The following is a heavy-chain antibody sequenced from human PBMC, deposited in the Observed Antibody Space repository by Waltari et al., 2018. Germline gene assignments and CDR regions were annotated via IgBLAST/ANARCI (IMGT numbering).Heavy chain of an antibody. V-gene: IGHV4-39*02. D-gene: IGHD1-1*01. CDR3: AKHGITTTNWSKTSHSWFGP. Sequence: QLQLLESGPGLVKPSETLSLTCAVSGDSLNSAIYYWAWIRQPPGKGLEWIGRVDYNGDTYYNPSLKSRVTISADASRNRFSLGLSSVTAADTGFYYCAKHGITTTNWSKTSHSWFGPWGQGILVTVSS. CDR1: GDSLNSAIYY. J-gene: IGHJ5*02. CDR2: VDYNGDT.